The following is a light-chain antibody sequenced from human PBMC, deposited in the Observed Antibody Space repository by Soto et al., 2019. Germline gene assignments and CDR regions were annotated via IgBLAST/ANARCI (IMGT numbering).Light chain of an antibody. CDR1: QSVSSN. V-gene: IGKV3-15*01. CDR2: GAS. CDR3: QQYNNWPPAT. Sequence: EIVMTQSPATLSVSPGERATLSCRASQSVSSNLAWYQQKPGQAPRLLIYGASTRATGIPARFSGSGSGTEFTLTNSSLQSEDFAVYYCQQYNNWPPATCGQGTKVEIK. J-gene: IGKJ1*01.